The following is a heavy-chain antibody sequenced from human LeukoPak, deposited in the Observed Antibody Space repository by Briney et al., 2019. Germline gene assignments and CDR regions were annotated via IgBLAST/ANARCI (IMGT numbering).Heavy chain of an antibody. Sequence: ASVKVSCKASGYTFTGYYMHWVRQAPGQGLEWMGRINPNSGGTNYAQKFQGRVTMTRDTSISTAYMELSSLRSEDTAVYYCARSDSSSWYWRYNWFDPWGQGTLVTVSS. D-gene: IGHD6-13*01. CDR1: GYTFTGYY. CDR3: ARSDSSSWYWRYNWFDP. V-gene: IGHV1-2*06. CDR2: INPNSGGT. J-gene: IGHJ5*02.